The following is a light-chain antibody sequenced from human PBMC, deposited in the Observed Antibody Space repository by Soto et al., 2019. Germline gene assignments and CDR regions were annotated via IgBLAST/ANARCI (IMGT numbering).Light chain of an antibody. CDR1: LSVRSSY. CDR3: QQYGSSPIT. Sequence: IVLTQSPDTLSLSPGERATLSCRASLSVRSSYLAWYQQRPGQPPRLLMDGATRATGIPDRFSGSGSGTDFTLTISSLEPEDFAVYYCQQYGSSPITFGQGTRLESK. V-gene: IGKV3-20*01. CDR2: GA. J-gene: IGKJ5*01.